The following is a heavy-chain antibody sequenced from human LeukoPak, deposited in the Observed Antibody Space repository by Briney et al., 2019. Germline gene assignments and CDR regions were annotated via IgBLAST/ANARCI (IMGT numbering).Heavy chain of an antibody. J-gene: IGHJ4*02. V-gene: IGHV4-59*01. CDR1: GGSISSYY. Sequence: SETLSLTCTVSGGSISSYYWSWIRQPPGKGLEWIGYIYYSGSTNYNPSLKSRVTISVDTSKNQFSLKLSSVTAADTAVYYCARDSGSYFDYWGQGTLVTVSS. D-gene: IGHD1-26*01. CDR2: IYYSGST. CDR3: ARDSGSYFDY.